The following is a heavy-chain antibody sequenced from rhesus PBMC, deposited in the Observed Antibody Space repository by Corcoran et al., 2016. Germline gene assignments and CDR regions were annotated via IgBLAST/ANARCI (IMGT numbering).Heavy chain of an antibody. D-gene: IGHD6-25*01. CDR3: ARSIAAAVFDY. CDR1: GGSISDSYR. CDR2: IYGSSTSP. V-gene: IGHV4S10*01. J-gene: IGHJ4*01. Sequence: QVQLQESGPGVVKPSETLSLTCAVSGGSISDSYRWSWIRQPPGKGLEWIGYIYGSSTSPNYNPSLKSRVTISKDASKNQFSLKLSSVTAADTAVYYCARSIAAAVFDYWGQGVLVTVSS.